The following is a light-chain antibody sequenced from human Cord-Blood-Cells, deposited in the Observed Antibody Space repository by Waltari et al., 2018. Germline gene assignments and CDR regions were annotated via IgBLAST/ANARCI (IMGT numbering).Light chain of an antibody. J-gene: IGKJ4*01. CDR2: DAS. V-gene: IGKV1-33*01. CDR3: QQYDNLPLT. CDR1: QDISNY. Sequence: DIQMTQSPSSLSASVGDRVTITCQASQDISNYLNWYQQKPGKAPKLLIYDASHLETGVPSRFSGSGSGTDFTFTISSLQPEDIATYYCQQYDNLPLTFGGGTKGRSN.